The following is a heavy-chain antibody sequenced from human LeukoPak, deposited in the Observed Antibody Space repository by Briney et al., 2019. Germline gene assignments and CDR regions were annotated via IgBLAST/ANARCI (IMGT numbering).Heavy chain of an antibody. D-gene: IGHD3-10*01. Sequence: SETLSLTCTVSGGSISSYYWSWIRQPPGKGLEWIGYIYYSGCTNYNPSLKSRVTISVDTSKNQFSLKLSSVTAADTAVYYCARVWFHQGDYYGMDVWGQGTTVTVSS. V-gene: IGHV4-59*01. CDR2: IYYSGCT. CDR3: ARVWFHQGDYYGMDV. J-gene: IGHJ6*02. CDR1: GGSISSYY.